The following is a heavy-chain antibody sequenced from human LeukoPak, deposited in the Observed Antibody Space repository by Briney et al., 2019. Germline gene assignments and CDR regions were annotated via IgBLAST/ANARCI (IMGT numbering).Heavy chain of an antibody. Sequence: GASVKVSCKASGYTLTSYGISWVRQAPGQGLEWMGWISAYNGNTNYAQKLQGRVTMTTDTSTSTAYMELRSLRSDDTAVYYCARNMGVRYCSSTSCTHFDYWGQGTLVTVSS. J-gene: IGHJ4*02. D-gene: IGHD2-2*01. CDR1: GYTLTSYG. CDR3: ARNMGVRYCSSTSCTHFDY. V-gene: IGHV1-18*01. CDR2: ISAYNGNT.